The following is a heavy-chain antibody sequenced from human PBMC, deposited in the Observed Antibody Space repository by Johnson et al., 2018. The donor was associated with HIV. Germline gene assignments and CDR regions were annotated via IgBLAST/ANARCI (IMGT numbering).Heavy chain of an antibody. Sequence: QVQLVESGGGVVQPGRSLRLSCAVSGIIFSHYGMHWVRKAPGKGLEWVALISYDGINTYYVDSVKARFTISRDDARNTLYLQMNSLRIEDTGLYYCAKEDPVRGYSGYVDAFDIWGQGTMVTVSS. CDR2: ISYDGINT. CDR3: AKEDPVRGYSGYVDAFDI. CDR1: GIIFSHYG. V-gene: IGHV3-30*18. J-gene: IGHJ3*02. D-gene: IGHD5-12*01.